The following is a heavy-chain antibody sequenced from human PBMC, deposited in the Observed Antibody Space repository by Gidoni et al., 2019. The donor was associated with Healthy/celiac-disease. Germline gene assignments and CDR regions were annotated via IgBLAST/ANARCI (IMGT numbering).Heavy chain of an antibody. J-gene: IGHJ4*02. D-gene: IGHD6-19*01. CDR1: GFTFDDYA. V-gene: IGHV3-9*01. Sequence: EVQLVESGGGLVQPGRSLSLSCAASGFTFDDYAMHLVRQAPGKGLEWVSGISWNSGSIGYADSVKGRFTISRDNAKNSLYLQMNSLRAEDTALYYCAKEAEVDSSGWTRFDGSEFGYWGQGTLVTVSS. CDR2: ISWNSGSI. CDR3: AKEAEVDSSGWTRFDGSEFGY.